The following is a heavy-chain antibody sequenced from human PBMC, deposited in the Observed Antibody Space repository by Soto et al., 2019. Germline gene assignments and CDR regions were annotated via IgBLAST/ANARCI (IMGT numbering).Heavy chain of an antibody. CDR2: IDPSDSYT. CDR3: AMSWSIAAAGTDYYGMDV. J-gene: IGHJ6*02. Sequence: EVQLVQSGAEVKKPGESLRISCKGSGYSFTSYWISWVRQMPGKGLEWMGRIDPSDSYTNYSPSFQGHVTISADKSIXTXXLQWSSLKASDTAMYYCAMSWSIAAAGTDYYGMDVWGQGTTVTVSS. V-gene: IGHV5-10-1*01. D-gene: IGHD6-13*01. CDR1: GYSFTSYW.